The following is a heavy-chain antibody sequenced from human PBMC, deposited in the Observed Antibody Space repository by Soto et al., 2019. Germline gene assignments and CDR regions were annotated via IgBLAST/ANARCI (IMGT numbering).Heavy chain of an antibody. CDR1: GYTFTGYY. D-gene: IGHD3-3*01. CDR3: ARGARITNFGVVIITWFDP. Sequence: GASVKVSCKASGYTFTGYYMHWVRQAPGQGLEWMGWINPNSGGTNYAQKFQGWVTMTRDTSISTAYMELSRLRSDDTAVYYCARGARITNFGVVIITWFDPWGQGTLVTVSS. J-gene: IGHJ5*02. V-gene: IGHV1-2*04. CDR2: INPNSGGT.